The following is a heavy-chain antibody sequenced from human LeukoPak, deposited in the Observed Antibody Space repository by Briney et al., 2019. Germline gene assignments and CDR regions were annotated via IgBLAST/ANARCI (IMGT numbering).Heavy chain of an antibody. D-gene: IGHD2-2*01. CDR3: ARDQNIVVVPAALDY. CDR1: GFTFSSYS. J-gene: IGHJ4*02. V-gene: IGHV3-48*04. Sequence: GGSLRLSCAASGFTFSSYSMNWVRQAPGKGLEWVSYNSSSSSTIYYADSVKGRFTISRDNAKNSLYLQMNSLGAEDTAVYYCARDQNIVVVPAALDYWGQGTLVTVSS. CDR2: NSSSSSTI.